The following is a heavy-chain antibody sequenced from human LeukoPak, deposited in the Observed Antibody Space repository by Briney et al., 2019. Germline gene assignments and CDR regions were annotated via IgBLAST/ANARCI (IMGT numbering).Heavy chain of an antibody. CDR2: IYYSGST. J-gene: IGHJ4*02. D-gene: IGHD3-9*01. CDR1: GGSISSHY. CDR3: ARHVRNYDILTGYYAEGIDY. Sequence: SETLSLTCTVSGGSISSHYWSWIRQPPGKGLEWIGYIYYSGSTNYNPSLKSRVTISVDTSNNQFSLKLSSVTAADTAVYYCARHVRNYDILTGYYAEGIDYWGQGTLVTVSS. V-gene: IGHV4-59*08.